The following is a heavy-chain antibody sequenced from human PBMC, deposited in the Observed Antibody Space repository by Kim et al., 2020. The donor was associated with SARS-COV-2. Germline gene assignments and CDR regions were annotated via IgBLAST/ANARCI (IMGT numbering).Heavy chain of an antibody. CDR1: GGSFSGYY. D-gene: IGHD6-13*01. CDR3: ARGPYSSSWYESVGYYYYGMDV. V-gene: IGHV4-34*01. CDR2: INHSGST. Sequence: SETLSLTCAVYGGSFSGYYWSWIRQPPGKGLEWIGEINHSGSTNYNPSLKSRVTISVDTSKNQFSLKLSSVTAADTAVYYCARGPYSSSWYESVGYYYYGMDVWGQGTTVTVSS. J-gene: IGHJ6*02.